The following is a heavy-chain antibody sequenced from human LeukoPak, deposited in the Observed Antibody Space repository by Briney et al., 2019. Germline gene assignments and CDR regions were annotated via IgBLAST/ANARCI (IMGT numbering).Heavy chain of an antibody. D-gene: IGHD3-22*01. CDR2: INGNGGST. CDR1: GFTFSNYA. V-gene: IGHV3-23*01. Sequence: GGSLRLSCAASGFTFSNYAMSWVRQAPGKGLEWVSGINGNGGSTYNADSVKGRFTISRDSSKNTLYLQMNSLRAEDTAVYYCARDLGQYYDTSDNWFDPWGQGTLVTVSS. J-gene: IGHJ5*02. CDR3: ARDLGQYYDTSDNWFDP.